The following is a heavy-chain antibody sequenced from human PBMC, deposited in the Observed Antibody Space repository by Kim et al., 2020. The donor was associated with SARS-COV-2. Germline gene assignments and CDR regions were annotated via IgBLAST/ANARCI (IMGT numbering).Heavy chain of an antibody. CDR2: INHTGST. Sequence: SETLSLTCAAYGGSFSGYQWSWVRQSPGKGLEWIGQINHTGSTNYNPSLKSRVTMSVDTSKNQFSLKLTSVTATDTGVYYCARGVPGYWGQGSLVTVSS. CDR3: ARGVPGY. J-gene: IGHJ4*02. CDR1: GGSFSGYQ. V-gene: IGHV4-34*01.